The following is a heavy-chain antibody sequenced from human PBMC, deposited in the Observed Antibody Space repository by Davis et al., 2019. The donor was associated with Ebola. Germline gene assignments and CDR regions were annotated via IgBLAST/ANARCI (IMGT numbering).Heavy chain of an antibody. Sequence: LETLSLTCAVYGGSFSGYYWSWIRQPPGKGLEWIGYIYYSGSTNYNPSLKSRVTISVDTSKNQFSLKLSSVAAADTAVYYCASPYRGYWGQGTLVTVSS. CDR1: GGSFSGYY. D-gene: IGHD2-2*02. V-gene: IGHV4-59*01. J-gene: IGHJ4*02. CDR3: ASPYRGY. CDR2: IYYSGST.